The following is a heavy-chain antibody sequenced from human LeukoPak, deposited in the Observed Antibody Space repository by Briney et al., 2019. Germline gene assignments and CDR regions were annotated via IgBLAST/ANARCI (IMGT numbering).Heavy chain of an antibody. CDR2: ISGPGPTI. CDR3: VRGATYEPVY. J-gene: IGHJ4*02. D-gene: IGHD1-14*01. V-gene: IGHV3-11*04. CDR1: GFTFSDYY. Sequence: GGSLRLSCAASGFTFSDYYMTWVRQAPGKGLEWVAYISGPGPTIYYADSLKGRITISRDNAKYSLYLQMNSLRAADTGVYFCVRGATYEPVYWGQGTPVTVSS.